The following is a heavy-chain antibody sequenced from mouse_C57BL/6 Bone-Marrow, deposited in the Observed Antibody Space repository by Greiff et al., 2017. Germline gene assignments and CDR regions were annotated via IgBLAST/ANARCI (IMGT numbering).Heavy chain of an antibody. CDR2: LSNLAYSI. CDR3: ARHPMDY. J-gene: IGHJ4*01. V-gene: IGHV5-15*01. CDR1: GFTFSDYG. Sequence: EVQGVESGGGLVQPGGSLKLSCAASGFTFSDYGMAWVRQAPRQGPEWVAFLSNLAYSIYYADTVTGRFTISRENAKNTLYLEMSSLRSEDTAMYYCARHPMDYWGQGTSVTVSS.